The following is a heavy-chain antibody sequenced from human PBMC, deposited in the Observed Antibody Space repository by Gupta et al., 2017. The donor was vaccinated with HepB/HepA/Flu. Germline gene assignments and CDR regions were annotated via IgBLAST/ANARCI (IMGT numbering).Heavy chain of an antibody. CDR1: GLTLSTYS. Sequence: EVQLSESGGRLVKPGGSLKLPCAASGLTLSTYSMNWVRQAPGKGLEFVASITSDSSSISYADPVRGRFTTSRDNANNLLYLHMDSRRTEDTAVYYCARDANRNGHTDTFDLWGQGTSVTVSS. D-gene: IGHD5-24*01. J-gene: IGHJ3*01. CDR2: ITSDSSSI. CDR3: ARDANRNGHTDTFDL. V-gene: IGHV3-21*06.